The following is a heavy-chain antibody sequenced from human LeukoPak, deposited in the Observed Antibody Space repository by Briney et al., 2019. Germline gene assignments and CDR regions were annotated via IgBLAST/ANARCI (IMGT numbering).Heavy chain of an antibody. V-gene: IGHV3-23*01. CDR2: ITNSRGTT. CDR1: GFTFRDYT. J-gene: IGHJ4*02. Sequence: PGESLRLSCAAPGFTFRDYTLTWVRQGPGKGLECVSDITNSRGTTYYADSVKGRFTISRDNAKNSLYLQMNSLRAEDTAVYYCARGDYGGDYFDYWGQGTLVTVSS. CDR3: ARGDYGGDYFDY. D-gene: IGHD4-23*01.